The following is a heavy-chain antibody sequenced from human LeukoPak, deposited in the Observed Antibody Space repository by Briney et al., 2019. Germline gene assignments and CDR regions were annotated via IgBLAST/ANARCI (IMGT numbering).Heavy chain of an antibody. V-gene: IGHV1-2*02. D-gene: IGHD3-3*01. J-gene: IGHJ6*03. CDR3: ARDRDYDFWSGYYPPGV. Sequence: ASVKVSCRASGYSFNGHHIHWVRQPPGQGLEWMGWINPNSGGTNYAQKFQGRVTMTRDTSISTAYMELSRLRSDDTAVYYCARDRDYDFWSGYYPPGVWGKGTTVTVSS. CDR2: INPNSGGT. CDR1: GYSFNGHH.